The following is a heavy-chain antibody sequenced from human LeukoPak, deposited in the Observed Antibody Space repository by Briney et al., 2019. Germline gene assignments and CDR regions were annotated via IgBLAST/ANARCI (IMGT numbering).Heavy chain of an antibody. J-gene: IGHJ4*02. Sequence: SETLSLTCTVSGGSISRSSYYWGWIRQPPGKGLEWIGSIYYSGNTYYNPSLKSRVTISVDPSKNQFSLKLSSVTAADTAVYYCARSPLESRRRGDNFFCDYWGQGMLVTVSS. CDR3: ARSPLESRRRGDNFFCDY. CDR2: IYYSGNT. D-gene: IGHD5-24*01. V-gene: IGHV4-39*01. CDR1: GGSISRSSYY.